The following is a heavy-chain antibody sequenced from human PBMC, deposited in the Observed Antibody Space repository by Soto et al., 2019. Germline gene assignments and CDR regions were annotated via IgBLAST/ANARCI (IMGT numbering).Heavy chain of an antibody. CDR2: IIPIFGTA. CDR3: AIFNSRSGSYFDYYHYGMAV. V-gene: IGHV1-69*13. Sequence: ASVKVSCKASGGTFSSYAISWVRQAPGQGLEWMGGIIPIFGTANYAQKFQGRVTITADESTSTAYMELSSLRSEDTAVYYCAIFNSRSGSYFDYYHYGMAVWGQGTTVTVSS. CDR1: GGTFSSYA. J-gene: IGHJ6*02. D-gene: IGHD1-26*01.